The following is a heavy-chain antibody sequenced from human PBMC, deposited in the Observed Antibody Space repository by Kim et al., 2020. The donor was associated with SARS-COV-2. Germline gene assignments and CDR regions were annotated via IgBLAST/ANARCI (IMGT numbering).Heavy chain of an antibody. Sequence: SQTLSLTCAISGDSVSSKSAAWNWIRQSPSRGLEWLGRTYFRSKWYNDYALFVRSRITINPDPSRNQFSLQLNSVTPEDTAVYFCARDRLEGDGGTRWFDLWGQGTLVTVSS. CDR1: GDSVSSKSAA. CDR3: ARDRLEGDGGTRWFDL. J-gene: IGHJ5*02. CDR2: TYFRSKWYN. V-gene: IGHV6-1*01. D-gene: IGHD1-1*01.